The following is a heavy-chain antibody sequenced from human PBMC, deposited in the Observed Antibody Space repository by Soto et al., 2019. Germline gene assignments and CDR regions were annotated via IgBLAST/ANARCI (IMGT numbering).Heavy chain of an antibody. J-gene: IGHJ4*02. V-gene: IGHV4-39*01. CDR1: GGSISGSYYY. Sequence: TSETLSLTCAVSGGSISGSYYYWGWLRQSPGKGPEWIGSVFYTGFTSYNPSLESRVSVSVDTSKNQFSLKVSGVSAADTAVYFCARQRTSVVTQAYFDVWGPGSLVTVSS. CDR2: VFYTGFT. D-gene: IGHD2-21*02. CDR3: ARQRTSVVTQAYFDV.